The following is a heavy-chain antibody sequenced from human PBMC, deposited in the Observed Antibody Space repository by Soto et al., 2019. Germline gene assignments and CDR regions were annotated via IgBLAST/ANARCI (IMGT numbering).Heavy chain of an antibody. CDR2: IIPMFGTA. Sequence: QVQLVQSGAEVKKPGSSVKVSCKASGGTFSTDSISWVRQAPGQGLEWMGGIIPMFGTANNAQKFQGRVTTTADESTSTAYMELSSLRSNDTAVYFCAREIDGYYGMDVWGQGTTVTVAS. CDR1: GGTFSTDS. CDR3: AREIDGYYGMDV. J-gene: IGHJ6*02. V-gene: IGHV1-69*12.